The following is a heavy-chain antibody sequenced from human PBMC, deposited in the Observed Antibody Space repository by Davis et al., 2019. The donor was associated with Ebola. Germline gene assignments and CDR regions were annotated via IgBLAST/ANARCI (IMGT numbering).Heavy chain of an antibody. J-gene: IGHJ4*02. CDR3: VRPIGAR. V-gene: IGHV3-21*01. CDR1: GFPFSGYN. Sequence: GESLKISCEASGFPFSGYNMGWVRQAPGKGLEWVSSINSNSYYIEYADSVKGRFTISRDNAKNSLYLQLSSLRVEDTAVYYCVRPIGARWGQGTLVTVSS. CDR2: INSNSYYI. D-gene: IGHD4/OR15-4a*01.